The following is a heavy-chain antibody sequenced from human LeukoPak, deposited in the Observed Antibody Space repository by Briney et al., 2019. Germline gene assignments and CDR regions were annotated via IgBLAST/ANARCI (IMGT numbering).Heavy chain of an antibody. V-gene: IGHV3-23*01. CDR2: ISGSGGST. J-gene: IGHJ3*02. CDR1: GFTFSSYA. CDR3: ARALYYECAFDI. Sequence: GGSLRLSCAASGFTFSSYAMSWVRQAPGKGLEWVSAISGSGGSTYYADSVKGRFTISRDNSKNTLYLQMNSLRAEDTAVYYCARALYYECAFDIWGQGTMVTVSS. D-gene: IGHD3-22*01.